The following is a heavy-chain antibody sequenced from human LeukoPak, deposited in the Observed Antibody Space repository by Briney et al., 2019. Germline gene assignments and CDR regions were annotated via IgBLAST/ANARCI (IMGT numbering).Heavy chain of an antibody. CDR3: TKAGYGSGSYFPYALDI. CDR1: GFTFNNYA. J-gene: IGHJ3*02. D-gene: IGHD3-10*01. CDR2: ITGSGDST. V-gene: IGHV3-23*01. Sequence: GGFLRLSCAASGFTFNNYAMTWVRQSPGKGLEWVAAITGSGDSTYYADSVKGRFTISRDNSKNTLYLQMNSLRAEDTAVYYCTKAGYGSGSYFPYALDIWGQGTLVTVSS.